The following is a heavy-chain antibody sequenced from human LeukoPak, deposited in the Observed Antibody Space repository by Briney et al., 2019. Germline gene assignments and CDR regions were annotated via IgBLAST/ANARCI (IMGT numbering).Heavy chain of an antibody. CDR2: INPSGGSV. Sequence: ASVKVSCKASGYTFTNYYMHWVRQAPGQGLEWMGIINPSGGSVSYAQKFQGRVTMTRDTSTSTVYMDLSSLRSEDTAVYYCATDDILTGSSEFDHWGQGTLVTVSS. CDR1: GYTFTNYY. J-gene: IGHJ4*02. D-gene: IGHD3-9*01. CDR3: ATDDILTGSSEFDH. V-gene: IGHV1-46*01.